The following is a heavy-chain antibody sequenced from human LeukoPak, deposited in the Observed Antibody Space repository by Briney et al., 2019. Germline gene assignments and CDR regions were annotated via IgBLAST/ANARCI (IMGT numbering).Heavy chain of an antibody. CDR2: ISYDGSNK. CDR3: AKDTH. CDR1: GFTFSSYA. J-gene: IGHJ4*02. V-gene: IGHV3-30*18. Sequence: GGYLRLSCAASGFTFSSYAMSWVRQAPGKGLEWVAVISYDGSNKYYADSVKGRFTISRDNSKNTLYLQMNSLRAEDTAVYYCAKDTHWGQGTLVTVSS.